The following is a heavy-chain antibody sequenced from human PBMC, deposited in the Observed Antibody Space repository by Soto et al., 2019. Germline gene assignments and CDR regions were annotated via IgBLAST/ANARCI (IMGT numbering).Heavy chain of an antibody. Sequence: PVGSLRLSCAASGFTFSSAWMNWVRQAPGKGLEWVGRIKSKTDGGATDYAAPVKGRFTISRDDSKNTLYLQMNSLKTEDTAVYYCTTLTMLLVHDDCWGQGTLVTVSS. CDR2: IKSKTDGGAT. CDR3: TTLTMLLVHDDC. CDR1: GFTFSSAW. D-gene: IGHD3-22*01. J-gene: IGHJ4*02. V-gene: IGHV3-15*07.